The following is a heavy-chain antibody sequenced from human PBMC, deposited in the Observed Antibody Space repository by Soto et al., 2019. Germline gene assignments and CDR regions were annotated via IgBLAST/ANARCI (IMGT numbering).Heavy chain of an antibody. CDR2: IWSDGNNR. Sequence: QVQLVESGGGVVQPGRSLRLSCAASGFMFSNHGMHWVRQAPGKGLEWVAVIWSDGNNRYYADSVKGRFTISRDNSKNTLYMQINSLRAEDKAVYYCVRGDNWNDEASDYWGQGTLVTVSS. V-gene: IGHV3-33*01. CDR3: VRGDNWNDEASDY. D-gene: IGHD1-1*01. CDR1: GFMFSNHG. J-gene: IGHJ4*02.